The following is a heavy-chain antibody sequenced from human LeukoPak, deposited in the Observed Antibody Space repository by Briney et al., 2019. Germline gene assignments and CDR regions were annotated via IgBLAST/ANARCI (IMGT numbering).Heavy chain of an antibody. D-gene: IGHD3-16*02. CDR3: ARAYQRCGGLSFPDS. V-gene: IGHV7-4-1*02. Sequence: ASVKVSCKASGYTFTNYAMNWVRQAPGQGLEWMGWINPNTGNPTYAQGFTGRFVFSLDTSVTTTYLQISGLKAEDTAVYYCARAYQRCGGLSFPDSWGQGTLVTVSS. J-gene: IGHJ5*01. CDR1: GYTFTNYA. CDR2: INPNTGNP.